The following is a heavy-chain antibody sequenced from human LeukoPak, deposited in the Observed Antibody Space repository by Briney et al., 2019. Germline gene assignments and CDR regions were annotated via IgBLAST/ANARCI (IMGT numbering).Heavy chain of an antibody. V-gene: IGHV4-38-2*02. J-gene: IGHJ5*02. CDR1: GYSISSGYY. CDR3: TREVRSAWASFDP. Sequence: PSETLSLTCTVSGYSISSGYYWGWIRQPPGKGLEWIGSIHYSARIYYNPSLKSRLTIPPDTSKNQFSLKLTSVTAADTAVYYCTREVRSAWASFDPWGQGTLVIVPS. CDR2: IHYSARI. D-gene: IGHD1-26*01.